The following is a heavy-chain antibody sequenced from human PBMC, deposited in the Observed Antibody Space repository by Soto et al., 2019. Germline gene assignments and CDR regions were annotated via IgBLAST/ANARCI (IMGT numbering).Heavy chain of an antibody. CDR2: ISSSGSNI. Sequence: QVQLVESGGGLVKPGGSLRLSCAASGFTFSDYYMSWIRQAPGKGLEWGSYISSSGSNIFYADSVKGRFTISRDNTKNPLYLQMNSLGAGDTAVDYCARVRGSYKYARDVWGQGTTVTVSS. V-gene: IGHV3-11*01. J-gene: IGHJ6*02. CDR3: ARVRGSYKYARDV. CDR1: GFTFSDYY. D-gene: IGHD1-26*01.